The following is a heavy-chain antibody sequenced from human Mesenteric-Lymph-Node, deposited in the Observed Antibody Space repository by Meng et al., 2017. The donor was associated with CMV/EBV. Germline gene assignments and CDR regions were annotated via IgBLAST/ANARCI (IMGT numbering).Heavy chain of an antibody. CDR1: GGSFSGYY. Sequence: LACAVYGGSFSGYYWSWIRQPPGKGLEWIGEINHSGSTNYTPSLKSRVTISVDTSKNQFSLKLSSVTAADTAVYYCARGSWYGYYFDYWGQGTLVTVSS. CDR3: ARGSWYGYYFDY. V-gene: IGHV4-34*01. D-gene: IGHD6-13*01. J-gene: IGHJ4*02. CDR2: INHSGST.